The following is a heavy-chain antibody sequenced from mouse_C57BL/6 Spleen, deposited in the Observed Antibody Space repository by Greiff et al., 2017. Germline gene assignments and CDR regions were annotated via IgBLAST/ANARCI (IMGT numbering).Heavy chain of an antibody. CDR3: ARDDYDTYYFDY. CDR1: GYTFTDYN. Sequence: EVQLQQSGPELVKPGASVKMSCKASGYTFTDYNMHWVKQSHGKSLEWIGYINPNNGGTSYNQKFKGKATLTVNKSSSTAYMELRSLTSEDSAVYYCARDDYDTYYFDYWGQGTTLTVSS. D-gene: IGHD2-4*01. CDR2: INPNNGGT. V-gene: IGHV1-22*01. J-gene: IGHJ2*01.